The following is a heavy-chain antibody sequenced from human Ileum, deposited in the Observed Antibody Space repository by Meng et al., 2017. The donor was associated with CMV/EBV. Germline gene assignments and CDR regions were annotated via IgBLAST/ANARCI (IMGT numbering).Heavy chain of an antibody. Sequence: GESLKISCAASGFTFNQHTMNWVRQAPGKGLEWVSSISYTGSYIDYADSVKGRFTISRDNANNSLYLQMNSLRVEDTAVYYCARAPIAARQGYFDFWGQGALVTVSS. J-gene: IGHJ4*02. CDR1: GFTFNQHT. CDR3: ARAPIAARQGYFDF. CDR2: ISYTGSYI. V-gene: IGHV3-21*01. D-gene: IGHD6-6*01.